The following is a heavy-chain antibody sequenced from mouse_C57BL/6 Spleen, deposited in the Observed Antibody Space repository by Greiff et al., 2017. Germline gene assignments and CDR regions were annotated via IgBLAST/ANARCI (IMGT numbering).Heavy chain of an antibody. Sequence: EVKLVESGGGLVKPGGSLKLSCAASGFTFSDYGMHWVRQAPEKGLEWVAYISSGSSTIYYADTVKGRFTISRDNAKNTLFLQMTSLRSEDTAMYYCARTASYGSSPSWFAYWGQGTLVTVSA. CDR2: ISSGSSTI. D-gene: IGHD1-1*01. J-gene: IGHJ3*01. V-gene: IGHV5-17*01. CDR3: ARTASYGSSPSWFAY. CDR1: GFTFSDYG.